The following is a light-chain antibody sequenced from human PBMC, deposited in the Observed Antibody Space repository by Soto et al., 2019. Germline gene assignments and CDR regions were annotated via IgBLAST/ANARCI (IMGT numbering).Light chain of an antibody. CDR3: QQSYSTPLYS. CDR2: SAS. V-gene: IGKV1-39*01. CDR1: QTISNY. J-gene: IGKJ2*01. Sequence: DIQMTQSPSYLSASVGDRVTITCRASQTISNYLNWYQQRPGKAPKLLIHSASSLQSGVPSRFSGSVSGTDFTLTISNLQPEDFATYYCQQSYSTPLYSFGQGTKLDIK.